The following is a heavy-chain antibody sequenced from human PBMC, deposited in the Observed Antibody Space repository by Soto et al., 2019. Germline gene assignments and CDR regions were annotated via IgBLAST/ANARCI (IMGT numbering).Heavy chain of an antibody. CDR1: GFSLSTSGVG. Sequence: QITLKESGPTLVKPTQTLTLTCTFSGFSLSTSGVGVGWIRQPPGKALEWLALIYWDDDKRYSPSLKSRLTIPKDTSKNQVVLTMTNMDPVDTATYYCARAAGYYWTVGAFDIWGQGTMVTVSS. J-gene: IGHJ3*02. D-gene: IGHD3-9*01. V-gene: IGHV2-5*02. CDR3: ARAAGYYWTVGAFDI. CDR2: IYWDDDK.